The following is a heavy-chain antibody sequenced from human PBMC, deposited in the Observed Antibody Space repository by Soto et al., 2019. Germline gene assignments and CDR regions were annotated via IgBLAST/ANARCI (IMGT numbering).Heavy chain of an antibody. D-gene: IGHD5-12*01. V-gene: IGHV1-2*02. J-gene: IGHJ4*02. CDR2: INPNSGGT. CDR3: ARDWEGDGYNYDLGH. Sequence: GASVKVSCKASGYTFTGYYMHWVRQAPGQGLEWMGWINPNSGGTNYAQKFQGRVTMTRDTSISTAYMELSRLRSDDTAVYYCARDWEGDGYNYDLGHWRQGTLVTVSS. CDR1: GYTFTGYY.